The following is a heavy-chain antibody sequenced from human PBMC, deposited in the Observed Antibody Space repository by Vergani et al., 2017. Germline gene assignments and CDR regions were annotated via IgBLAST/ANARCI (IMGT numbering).Heavy chain of an antibody. CDR3: ARHLDPFAVFGVASSSDWFDP. Sequence: QVQLVQSGAEVKKPGSSVKVSCKASGGTFSSYAISWVRQAPGQGLEWMGGIIPIFGTANYAQKFQGRVTITADESTSTAYMELRSLRSEDTAVYYCARHLDPFAVFGVASSSDWFDPWGQGTLVTVSS. J-gene: IGHJ5*02. CDR1: GGTFSSYA. V-gene: IGHV1-69*01. D-gene: IGHD3-3*01. CDR2: IIPIFGTA.